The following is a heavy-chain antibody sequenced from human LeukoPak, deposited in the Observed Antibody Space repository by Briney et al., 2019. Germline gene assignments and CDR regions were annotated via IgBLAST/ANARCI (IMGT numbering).Heavy chain of an antibody. V-gene: IGHV4-38-2*02. CDR3: AREEGSSGLGC. J-gene: IGHJ4*02. CDR2: FFHSGSN. CDR1: GFSITSDYY. Sequence: PSETLSLTCTVSGFSITSDYYWGWIRQPPGKGLEWIGSFFHSGSNFYNPSLKSRVTISIDTSRNQFSLNLNSLTAADTAVYYCAREEGSSGLGCWGQGTLVTVSS. D-gene: IGHD3-22*01.